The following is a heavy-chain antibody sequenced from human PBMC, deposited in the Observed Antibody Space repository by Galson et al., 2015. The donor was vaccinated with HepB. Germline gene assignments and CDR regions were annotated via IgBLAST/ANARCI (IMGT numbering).Heavy chain of an antibody. CDR3: ARRGTYSGYFDY. V-gene: IGHV1-69*13. J-gene: IGHJ4*03. Sequence: SVKVSCKVSGGIFNNFAINWVRQAPGQGLEWMGGFIPIFGTPNYAQKFQGRVTMTADESTNTAYMELSSLRSEDTAVYYCARRGTYSGYFDYWGQGTLVTVSS. D-gene: IGHD1-26*01. CDR2: FIPIFGTP. CDR1: GGIFNNFA.